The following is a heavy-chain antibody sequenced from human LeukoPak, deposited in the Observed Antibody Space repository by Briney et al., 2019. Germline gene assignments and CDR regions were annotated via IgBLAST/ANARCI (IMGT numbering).Heavy chain of an antibody. V-gene: IGHV3-48*01. Sequence: GGSLRLSCAASGFTFSSYSMNWVRQAPGKGVEGVSYICSSSSTILYADSVKGRFTISRDNAKNSLYLQMNSLRAEDTAVYYCATIDYWGQRTLVTVSS. J-gene: IGHJ4*02. CDR1: GFTFSSYS. CDR2: ICSSSSTI. D-gene: IGHD3-9*01. CDR3: ATIDY.